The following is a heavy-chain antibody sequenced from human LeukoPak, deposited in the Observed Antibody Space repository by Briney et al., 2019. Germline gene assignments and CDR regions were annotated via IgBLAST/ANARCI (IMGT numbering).Heavy chain of an antibody. CDR2: INHSRST. CDR1: GGSFSGYY. J-gene: IGHJ4*02. V-gene: IGHV4-34*01. D-gene: IGHD6-19*01. Sequence: PSETLSLTCAVSGGSFSGYYWSWIRQPPGKGLEWSGEINHSRSTNYNPSPKSRVTISVDTSKNQFSLKLSSVTAADTAVYYCARGPPIGVAGKGGHFDYWGQGTLVTVSS. CDR3: ARGPPIGVAGKGGHFDY.